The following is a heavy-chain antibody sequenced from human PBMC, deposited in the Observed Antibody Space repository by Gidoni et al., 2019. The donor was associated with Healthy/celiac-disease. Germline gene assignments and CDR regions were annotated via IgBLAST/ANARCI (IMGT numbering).Heavy chain of an antibody. V-gene: IGHV3-30*04. CDR3: AREVVVVAATGNWFDP. CDR2: ISYDGSNK. CDR1: GFTFSSYA. Sequence: QVQLVESGGGVVQPGRSLRLSCAASGFTFSSYAMHWVRQAPGKGLEWVAVISYDGSNKYYADSVKGRFTISRDNSKNTLYLQMNSLRAEDTAVYYCAREVVVVAATGNWFDPWGQGTLVTVSS. D-gene: IGHD2-15*01. J-gene: IGHJ5*02.